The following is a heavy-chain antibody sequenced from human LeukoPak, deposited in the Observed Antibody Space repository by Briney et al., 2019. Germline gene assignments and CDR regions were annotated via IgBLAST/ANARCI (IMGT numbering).Heavy chain of an antibody. CDR3: AKDQYTPLFMDS. D-gene: IGHD2-2*02. J-gene: IGHJ4*02. CDR2: ISAGTVST. Sequence: GGSLRLSCAASGFNFNNYALTWVRQAPGKGLEWVSSISAGTVSTYYADSVKGRFTISRDNSNSTFYLHMSNLRADDTAIYYCAKDQYTPLFMDSWGPGTLATVSS. V-gene: IGHV3-23*01. CDR1: GFNFNNYA.